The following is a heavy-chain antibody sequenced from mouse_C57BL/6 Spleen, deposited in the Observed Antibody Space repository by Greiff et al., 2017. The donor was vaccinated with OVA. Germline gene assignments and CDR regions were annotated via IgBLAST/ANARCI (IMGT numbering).Heavy chain of an antibody. V-gene: IGHV3-8*01. CDR2: LSYSGST. CDR3: ARSPLGYWYFDV. J-gene: IGHJ1*03. Sequence: EVKLMESGPGLAKPSQTLSLTCSVTGYSITSDYWNWIRKFPGNKLEYMGYLSYSGSTYYNPSLNSRISITRDTSKNQYYLQLNSVTTEDTATYYCARSPLGYWYFDVWGTGTTVTVSS. D-gene: IGHD2-10*02. CDR1: GYSITSDY.